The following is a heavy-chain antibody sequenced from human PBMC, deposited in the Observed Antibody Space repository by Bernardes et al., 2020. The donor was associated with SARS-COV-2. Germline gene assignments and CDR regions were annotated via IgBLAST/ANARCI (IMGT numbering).Heavy chain of an antibody. V-gene: IGHV3-30*18. CDR1: GFTFNNFG. Sequence: GGTLRLSCEASGFTFNNFGMHWVRQAPGKGLEWVAVISYEGSIQHYADSVKGRFTISRDSSKNTVYLQMNTLRPEDTAVYYCAKLRSALWIHPYYNAMDAWGQGTTVTVSS. D-gene: IGHD3-10*01. CDR2: ISYEGSIQ. CDR3: AKLRSALWIHPYYNAMDA. J-gene: IGHJ6*02.